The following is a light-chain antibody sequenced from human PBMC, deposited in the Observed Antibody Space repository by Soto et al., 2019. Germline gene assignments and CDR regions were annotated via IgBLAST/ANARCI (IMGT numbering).Light chain of an antibody. CDR1: QTVSSS. CDR2: EAS. Sequence: EIVFTQSPATLSLSPGERATLSCRASQTVSSSLAWYQQKPGQAPRLLIYEASNRATGIPARFSGSGSGADFTLTISSLEPEDFALYYCQQHINWPLTFGGGPKVDIK. V-gene: IGKV3-11*01. J-gene: IGKJ4*01. CDR3: QQHINWPLT.